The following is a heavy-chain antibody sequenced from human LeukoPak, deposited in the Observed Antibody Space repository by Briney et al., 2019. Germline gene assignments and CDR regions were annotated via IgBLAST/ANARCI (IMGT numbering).Heavy chain of an antibody. Sequence: PGGSLRLSCAASGYTFSSYAMSWVRQAPGKGLEWVSAISGSGGSTYYADSVKGRFTITRDNSKNTLYLQMNSLRAEDTAVYYCARDYGGNSGALDYWGQGTLVTVSS. D-gene: IGHD4-23*01. CDR3: ARDYGGNSGALDY. J-gene: IGHJ4*02. CDR1: GYTFSSYA. CDR2: ISGSGGST. V-gene: IGHV3-23*01.